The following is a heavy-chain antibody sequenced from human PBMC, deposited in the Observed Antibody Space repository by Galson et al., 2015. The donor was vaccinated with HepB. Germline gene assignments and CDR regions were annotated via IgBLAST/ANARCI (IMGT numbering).Heavy chain of an antibody. CDR3: ARTSSSGWYLHDAFDI. J-gene: IGHJ3*02. D-gene: IGHD6-19*01. CDR1: GGSISSSSYY. V-gene: IGHV4-39*01. Sequence: ETLSLTCTVSGGSISSSSYYWGWIRQPPGKGLEWIGSIYYSGSTYYNPSLKSRVTISVDTSKNQFSLKLSSVTAADTAVYYCARTSSSGWYLHDAFDIWGQGTMVTVSS. CDR2: IYYSGST.